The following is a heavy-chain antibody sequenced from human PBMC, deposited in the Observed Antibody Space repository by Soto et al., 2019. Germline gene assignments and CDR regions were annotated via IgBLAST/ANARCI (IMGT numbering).Heavy chain of an antibody. Sequence: ASVKVSCKASGYTFTSYYMHWVRQAPGQGLERMGIINPSGGSTSYAQNFQGRVTMTRDTSTSTVYMELSSLKSEDTAVYYCARSRGAAAGINWFDPWGQGTLVTVSS. V-gene: IGHV1-46*03. D-gene: IGHD6-13*01. CDR1: GYTFTSYY. CDR3: ARSRGAAAGINWFDP. CDR2: INPSGGST. J-gene: IGHJ5*02.